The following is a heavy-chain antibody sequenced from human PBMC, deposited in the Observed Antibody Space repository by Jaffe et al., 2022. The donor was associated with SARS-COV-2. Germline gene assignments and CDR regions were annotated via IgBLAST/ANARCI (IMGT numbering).Heavy chain of an antibody. D-gene: IGHD6-13*01. Sequence: QVQLVQSGAEVKKPGSSVKVSCKASGGTFSSYAISWVRQAPGQGLEWMGGIIPIFGTANYAQKFQGRVTITADESTSTAYMELSSLRSEDTAVYYCAGDSSSWPEPPYYYYMDVWGKGTTVTVSS. CDR2: IIPIFGTA. J-gene: IGHJ6*03. V-gene: IGHV1-69*01. CDR3: AGDSSSWPEPPYYYYMDV. CDR1: GGTFSSYA.